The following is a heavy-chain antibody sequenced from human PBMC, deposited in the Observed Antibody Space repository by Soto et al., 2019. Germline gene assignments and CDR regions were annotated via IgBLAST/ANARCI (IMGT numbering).Heavy chain of an antibody. Sequence: EVQLVESGGGLVQPGGSLRLSCAASGFTFSNYWMHWVRQVPGKGLVWVSRINSDGTYRSYADFAKGRFTISRDDAKNAVYMQMNNLSAEDTAVDYCARYFTPALTPGDDFDYWGQGTLVTVSS. CDR3: ARYFTPALTPGDDFDY. CDR1: GFTFSNYW. V-gene: IGHV3-74*01. CDR2: INSDGTYR. J-gene: IGHJ4*02. D-gene: IGHD2-15*01.